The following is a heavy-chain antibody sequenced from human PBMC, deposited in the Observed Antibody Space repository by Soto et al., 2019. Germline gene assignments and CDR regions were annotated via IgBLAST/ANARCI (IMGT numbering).Heavy chain of an antibody. Sequence: GGSLRLSCAASGFTFSSYGMHWVRQAPGKGLEWVAVISYDGSNKYYADSVKGRFTISRDNSKNTLYLQMNSLRAEDTAVYYCAKPEYSSGWYFDYWGQGTLVTVSS. CDR3: AKPEYSSGWYFDY. V-gene: IGHV3-30*18. J-gene: IGHJ4*02. CDR1: GFTFSSYG. CDR2: ISYDGSNK. D-gene: IGHD6-19*01.